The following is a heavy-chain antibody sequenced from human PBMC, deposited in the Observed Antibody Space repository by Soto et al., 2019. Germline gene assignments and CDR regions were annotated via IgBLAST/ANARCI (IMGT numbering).Heavy chain of an antibody. V-gene: IGHV3-11*01. CDR3: ARGTVDTAMVVERHNYYCYGMDV. CDR1: GFTFSDYY. CDR2: ISSSGSTI. J-gene: IGHJ6*02. Sequence: QVQLVESGGGLVKPGGSLRLSCAASGFTFSDYYMSWIRQAPGKGLEWVSYISSSGSTIYYADSVKGRFTISRDNAKKSLYLQMNSLSAEDTAVYYCARGTVDTAMVVERHNYYCYGMDVWGQGTTVTVSS. D-gene: IGHD5-18*01.